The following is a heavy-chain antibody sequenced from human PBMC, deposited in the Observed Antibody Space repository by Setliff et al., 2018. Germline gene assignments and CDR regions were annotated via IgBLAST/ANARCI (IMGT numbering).Heavy chain of an antibody. Sequence: GGSLRLSCAASGFTFNCCWMRWVRQAPGKGLEWVANTNEDGSVTSYVDSVKGRFTISRDNAKDSLYLQMNSLRVDDTAVYYCTSEHHSGGWGQGTLVTVSS. V-gene: IGHV3-7*01. J-gene: IGHJ4*02. CDR3: TSEHHSGG. CDR1: GFTFNCCW. D-gene: IGHD1-26*01. CDR2: TNEDGSVT.